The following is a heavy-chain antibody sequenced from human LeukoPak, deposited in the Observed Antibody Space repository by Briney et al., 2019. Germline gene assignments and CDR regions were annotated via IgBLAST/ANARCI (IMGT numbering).Heavy chain of an antibody. CDR3: ARGLMIARYFDY. J-gene: IGHJ4*02. CDR1: GCTFTSYY. V-gene: IGHV1-46*01. Sequence: GASVKVSCKASGCTFTSYYMHWVRQAPGQGLEWMGIINPSGGSTSYAQKFQGRVTMTRYMSTSTVYMELSSLRSEDTAVYYCARGLMIARYFDYWGQGTLVTVSS. CDR2: INPSGGST. D-gene: IGHD3-22*01.